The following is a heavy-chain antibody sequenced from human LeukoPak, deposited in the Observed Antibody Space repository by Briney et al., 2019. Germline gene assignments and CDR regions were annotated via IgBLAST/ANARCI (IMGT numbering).Heavy chain of an antibody. J-gene: IGHJ4*02. Sequence: SGPTLVNPTQTLTLTCTFSGFSLSTSGMCVSWIRQPPGKALVWLARIDWDDDKYYSTSLKTRLTISKDTSKHQVVLTMTNMDPVDTATYYCARTSLTPGIAVAGTSDYWGQGTLVTVSS. CDR1: GFSLSTSGMC. V-gene: IGHV2-70*11. CDR3: ARTSLTPGIAVAGTSDY. D-gene: IGHD6-19*01. CDR2: IDWDDDK.